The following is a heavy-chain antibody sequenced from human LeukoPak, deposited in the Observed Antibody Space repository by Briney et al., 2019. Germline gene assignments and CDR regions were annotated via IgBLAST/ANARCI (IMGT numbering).Heavy chain of an antibody. V-gene: IGHV4-34*01. CDR2: INHSGST. CDR3: ARGQFIYGTYNWFDP. J-gene: IGHJ5*02. Sequence: SETLSLTCAVYGGSFSGYYWSWIRQPPGKGLEWIGEINHSGSTNYNPSLKSRVTISKDTSKNQFSLKLSSVAAADTAVYYCARGQFIYGTYNWFDPWGQGTLVTVSS. CDR1: GGSFSGYY. D-gene: IGHD3-10*01.